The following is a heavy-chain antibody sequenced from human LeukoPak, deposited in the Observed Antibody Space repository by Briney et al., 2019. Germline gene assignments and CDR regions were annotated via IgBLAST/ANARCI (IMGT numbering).Heavy chain of an antibody. V-gene: IGHV3-9*01. D-gene: IGHD3-22*01. CDR3: ATGDSGYYGY. CDR1: GFTFDEYA. J-gene: IGHJ4*02. CDR2: ITGNSGSI. Sequence: GGSLRLSCAGSGFTFDEYAMYWVRQPPGKGLEWVAGITGNSGSIGYADSVKGRFTISRDNAKNTLYLQMNSLRAEDTAVYYCATGDSGYYGYWGQGTLVTVSS.